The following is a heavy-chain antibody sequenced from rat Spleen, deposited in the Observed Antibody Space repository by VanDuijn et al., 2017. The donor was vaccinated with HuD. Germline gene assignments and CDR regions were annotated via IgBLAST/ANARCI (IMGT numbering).Heavy chain of an antibody. V-gene: IGHV5-29*01. J-gene: IGHJ2*01. CDR2: FSYDGSTT. Sequence: EVQLVESGGGLVQPGRSLKLSCSASGFTFRNYGMAWVRQAPTKGLEWVATFSYDGSTTYYRDSVKGRFTISRDNAKSTLFLQMDSLRSEDTATYYCVREDFGVDYWGQGVMVTVSS. CDR3: VREDFGVDY. D-gene: IGHD4-3*01. CDR1: GFTFRNYG.